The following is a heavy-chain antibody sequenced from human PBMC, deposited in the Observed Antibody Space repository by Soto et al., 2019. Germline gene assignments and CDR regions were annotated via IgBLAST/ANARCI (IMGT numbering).Heavy chain of an antibody. CDR2: ISGGGGTT. J-gene: IGHJ3*02. V-gene: IGHV3-11*01. D-gene: IGHD6-19*01. Sequence: QVQLVESGGGLVKPGGSLRLSCAASGSTFSDNYMSWIRQAPGKGLEWISYISGGGGTTHYADSVKGRLTISRDNAKNXLYLQMNNLRVEDTAVYYCARGAKPYSSGREVLDIWGQGTRVTVSS. CDR1: GSTFSDNY. CDR3: ARGAKPYSSGREVLDI.